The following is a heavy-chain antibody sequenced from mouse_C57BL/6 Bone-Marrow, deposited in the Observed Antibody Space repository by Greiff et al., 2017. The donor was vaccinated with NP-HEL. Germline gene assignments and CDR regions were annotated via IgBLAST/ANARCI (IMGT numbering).Heavy chain of an antibody. CDR1: GFSFNTYA. D-gene: IGHD1-1*01. CDR2: IRSKSNNYAT. J-gene: IGHJ4*01. V-gene: IGHV10-1*01. Sequence: GLVQPKGSLKLSCAASGFSFNTYAMNWVRQAPGKGLEWVARIRSKSNNYATYYADSVKDRFTISRDDSESMLYLQMNNLKTEDTAMYYCVSTVVATGGYYYAMDYWGQGTSVTVSS. CDR3: VSTVVATGGYYYAMDY.